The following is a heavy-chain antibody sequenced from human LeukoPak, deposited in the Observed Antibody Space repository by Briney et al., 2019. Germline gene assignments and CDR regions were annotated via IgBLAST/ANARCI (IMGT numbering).Heavy chain of an antibody. D-gene: IGHD5-24*01. CDR2: IYTSGST. CDR1: GGSISSGSYY. J-gene: IGHJ4*02. V-gene: IGHV4-61*02. Sequence: SEILSLTCTVSGGSISSGSYYWSWIRQPAGKGLEWIGRIYTSGSTNYNPSLKSRVTISVDTSKNQFSLKLSSVTAADTAVYYCAREDGYRYYFDYWGQGTLVTVSS. CDR3: AREDGYRYYFDY.